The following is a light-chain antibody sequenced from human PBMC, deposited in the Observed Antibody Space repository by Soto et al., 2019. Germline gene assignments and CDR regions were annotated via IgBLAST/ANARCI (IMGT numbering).Light chain of an antibody. CDR2: GAS. Sequence: DLQMTQSPSSLSASVGDRITITCRPSQSISNSLNWYQEKPGTAPKLLIYGASSLQSGVPSRFSSSLSGTAFTLTISSLQPEDFATYFCQQSYTSPPTFGQGTRLEIK. CDR1: QSISNS. V-gene: IGKV1-39*01. J-gene: IGKJ5*01. CDR3: QQSYTSPPT.